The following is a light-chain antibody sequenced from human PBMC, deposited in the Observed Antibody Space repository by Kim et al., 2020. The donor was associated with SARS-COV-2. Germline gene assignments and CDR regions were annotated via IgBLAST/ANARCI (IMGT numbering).Light chain of an antibody. CDR2: EDN. CDR1: SGSIASNY. Sequence: NFMLTQPHSVSESPGKTVTISCTRTSGSIASNYVQWYQRRPGSSPTTVIYEDNQRPSGVPDRFSGSIDSSSNSASLTISGLKTEDEADYYCQSYDSSTHWVFGGGTQLTVL. CDR3: QSYDSSTHWV. V-gene: IGLV6-57*01. J-gene: IGLJ3*02.